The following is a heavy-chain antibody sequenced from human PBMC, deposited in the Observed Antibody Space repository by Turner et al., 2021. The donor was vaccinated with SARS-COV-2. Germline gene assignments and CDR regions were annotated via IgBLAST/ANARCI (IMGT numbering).Heavy chain of an antibody. CDR3: VRTLIVITLPPGTFDL. Sequence: QVQLQESGPGLVKPSQTLCLTCPVAGGSVNGRDYYWGWIRQLPGKGLEWLGYVYQSGNAYYNPSLQDRLTLSVDTSMNQFSLTLSSVTVADTAVYYCVRTLIVITLPPGTFDLWGQGTVVTVSS. CDR2: VYQSGNA. D-gene: IGHD1-26*01. CDR1: GGSVNGRDYY. V-gene: IGHV4-31*03. J-gene: IGHJ3*01.